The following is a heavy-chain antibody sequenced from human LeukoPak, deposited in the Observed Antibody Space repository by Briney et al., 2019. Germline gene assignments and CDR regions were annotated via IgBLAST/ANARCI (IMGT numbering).Heavy chain of an antibody. D-gene: IGHD1-26*01. CDR3: ASSAELPKYYFDY. V-gene: IGHV4-39*01. CDR1: GGSISSSSYY. Sequence: PSETLSLTCTASGGSISSSSYYWGWIRQPPGKGLEWIGSIYYSGSTYYNPSLKSRVTISVDTSKNQFSLKLSSVTAADTAVYYCASSAELPKYYFDYWGQGTLVTVSS. J-gene: IGHJ4*02. CDR2: IYYSGST.